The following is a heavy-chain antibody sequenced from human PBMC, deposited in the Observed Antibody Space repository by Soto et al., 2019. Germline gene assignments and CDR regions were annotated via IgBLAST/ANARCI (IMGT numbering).Heavy chain of an antibody. CDR2: IYLDGITT. CDR3: ARGGAMGVDY. Sequence: GGSLRLSCTASGFTFNTHWMHWVRQAPGKGLVWVSRIYLDGITTNYADSVKGRLTVSRDNAKNTVYLHVNTLRDEDTAVYYCARGGAMGVDYWGQGALVTVSS. CDR1: GFTFNTHW. V-gene: IGHV3-74*01. J-gene: IGHJ4*02. D-gene: IGHD1-26*01.